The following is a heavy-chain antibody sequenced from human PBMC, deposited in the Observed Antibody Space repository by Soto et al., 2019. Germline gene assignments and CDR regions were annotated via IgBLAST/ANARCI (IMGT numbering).Heavy chain of an antibody. CDR1: GFTFSSYG. J-gene: IGHJ6*02. CDR2: ISYDGSNK. D-gene: IGHD6-13*01. Sequence: GGSLRLSCAASGFTFSSYGMHWVRQAPGKGLEWVAVISYDGSNKYYADSVKGRFTISRDNSKNTLYLQMNSLRAEDTAVYYCAKDLAAAAGTNVYYYGMDVWGQGTTVTVSS. CDR3: AKDLAAAAGTNVYYYGMDV. V-gene: IGHV3-30*18.